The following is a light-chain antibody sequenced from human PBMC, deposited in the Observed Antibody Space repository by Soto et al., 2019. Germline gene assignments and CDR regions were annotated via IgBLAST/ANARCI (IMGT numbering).Light chain of an antibody. CDR3: SSYTEANVLLYD. Sequence: QSVLTQPPSASGSPGQSVTIPCIGTSSDIGAYDYVSWYQQHPGKAPRLLIYEVNERPSGVPDRFSGSKSANTASLTVSGLQPEDEADYYCSSYTEANVLLYDFGTGTKVPVL. CDR1: SSDIGAYDY. V-gene: IGLV2-8*01. CDR2: EVN. J-gene: IGLJ1*01.